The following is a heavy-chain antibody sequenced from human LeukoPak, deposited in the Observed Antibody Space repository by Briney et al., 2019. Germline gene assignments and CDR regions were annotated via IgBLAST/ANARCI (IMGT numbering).Heavy chain of an antibody. CDR2: IYYSGST. V-gene: IGHV4-31*03. D-gene: IGHD6-6*01. Sequence: SQTLSLTCTVSGGSISSGGYYWSWIRQHPGKGLEWIGYIYYSGSTYYNPSLKSRVTISVDTSKNQFSPKLSSVTAADTAVYYCARGYSSSSYNWFDPWGQGTLVTVSS. CDR3: ARGYSSSSYNWFDP. CDR1: GGSISSGGYY. J-gene: IGHJ5*02.